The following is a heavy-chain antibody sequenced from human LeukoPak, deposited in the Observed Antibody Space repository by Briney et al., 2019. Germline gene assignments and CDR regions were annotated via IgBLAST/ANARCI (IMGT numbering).Heavy chain of an antibody. J-gene: IGHJ6*02. CDR3: ATDSVGSGTYGMDV. Sequence: SETLSLTCTVSGGSISSYYWSWIRQPPGKGLEWIGYIYYSGSTNYNPSLKSRVTISVDTSKNQFSLKLSSVTAADTAVYYCATDSVGSGTYGMDVWGQGTTVTVSS. CDR2: IYYSGST. D-gene: IGHD1-1*01. V-gene: IGHV4-59*01. CDR1: GGSISSYY.